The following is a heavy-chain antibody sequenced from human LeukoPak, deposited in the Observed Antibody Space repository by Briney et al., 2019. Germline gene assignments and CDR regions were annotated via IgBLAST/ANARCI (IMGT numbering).Heavy chain of an antibody. CDR2: IYSSGST. D-gene: IGHD2/OR15-2a*01. CDR1: GGSISSYY. J-gene: IGHJ4*02. V-gene: IGHV4-4*07. Sequence: PSETLSLTCTVSGGSISSYYWSWIRQPAGKGLEWIGRIYSSGSTNYNPSLKSRVTMSVDTSKKQFSLKLNSVTAADTALYYCAREPDPTLPFDYWGQGTLVIVSS. CDR3: AREPDPTLPFDY.